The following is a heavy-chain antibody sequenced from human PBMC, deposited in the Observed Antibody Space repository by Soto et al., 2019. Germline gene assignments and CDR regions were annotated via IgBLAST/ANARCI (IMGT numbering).Heavy chain of an antibody. J-gene: IGHJ4*02. CDR2: IQASGST. Sequence: QVQLQESGPGLMKPSETLSLTCTVSGDSVSSGNYYWSWIRQPPGKGLEWIGYIQASGSTNYNPSLKSRVYISVDTSKNQFSLMLTSVTAADTAIYYCMRTNSRGHWAAWYWGQGTLVTVSS. V-gene: IGHV4-61*01. CDR3: MRTNSRGHWAAWY. D-gene: IGHD3-22*01. CDR1: GDSVSSGNYY.